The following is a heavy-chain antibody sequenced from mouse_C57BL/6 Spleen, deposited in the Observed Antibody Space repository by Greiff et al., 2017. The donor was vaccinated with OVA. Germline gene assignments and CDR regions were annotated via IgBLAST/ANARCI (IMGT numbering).Heavy chain of an antibody. CDR3: AREDYYGSSYGAMDY. CDR1: GYTFTSYW. J-gene: IGHJ4*01. D-gene: IGHD1-1*01. V-gene: IGHV1-61*01. CDR2: IYPSDSET. Sequence: QVQLQQPGAELVRPGSSVKLSCKASGYTFTSYWMDWVKQRPGQGLEWIGNIYPSDSETHYNQKFKDKATLTVDKSSSTAYMQLSSLTSEDSAVYYCAREDYYGSSYGAMDYWGQGTSVTVSS.